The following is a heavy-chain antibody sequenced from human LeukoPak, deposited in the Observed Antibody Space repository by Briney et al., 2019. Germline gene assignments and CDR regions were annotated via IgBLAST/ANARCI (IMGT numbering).Heavy chain of an antibody. J-gene: IGHJ4*02. V-gene: IGHV3-23*01. CDR3: ANSWYYFDY. D-gene: IGHD6-13*01. CDR2: IRGIGGTT. Sequence: GGSLRLSCGASGFTFTSSAMSWVRQAPGKGLEWVSGIRGIGGTTYYADSVKGRFTISRDKSKNTLYLQMNTLRVDDTAVYYCANSWYYFDYWGQGTLVTVSS. CDR1: GFTFTSSA.